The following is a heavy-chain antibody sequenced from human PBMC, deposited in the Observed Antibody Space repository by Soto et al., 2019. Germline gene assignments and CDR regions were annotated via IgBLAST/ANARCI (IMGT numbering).Heavy chain of an antibody. V-gene: IGHV1-18*01. Sequence: ASVKVSCQASGYTFTSYDINWVRQATGQGLEWMGWMNPNNGNTDYAQKLQGRVTMTTDTSTSTAYMELRSLRSDDTAVYYCARDQYYDILTGSPTLAHYYGMDVWGQGTTVTVSS. CDR1: GYTFTSYD. CDR2: MNPNNGNT. D-gene: IGHD3-9*01. CDR3: ARDQYYDILTGSPTLAHYYGMDV. J-gene: IGHJ6*02.